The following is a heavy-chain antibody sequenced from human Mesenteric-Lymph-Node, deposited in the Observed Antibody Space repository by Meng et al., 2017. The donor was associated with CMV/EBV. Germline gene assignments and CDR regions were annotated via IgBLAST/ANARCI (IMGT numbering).Heavy chain of an antibody. V-gene: IGHV4-34*01. CDR3: ARAYCSSITSCYFRELNWFDP. Sequence: SETLSLTCAVYGGSFSGNYWSWIRQPPGKGLEWIGEINHSGSTNYNPSVKSRFTISVDTSKNQFSLKLSSVTAADTAVYYCARAYCSSITSCYFRELNWFDPWGQGTLVTVSS. CDR2: INHSGST. J-gene: IGHJ5*02. CDR1: GGSFSGNY. D-gene: IGHD2-2*01.